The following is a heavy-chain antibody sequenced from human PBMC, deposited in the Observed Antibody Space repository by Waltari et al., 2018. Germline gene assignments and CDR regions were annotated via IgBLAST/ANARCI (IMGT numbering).Heavy chain of an antibody. CDR1: VGSFSGYY. V-gene: IGHV4-34*01. Sequence: QVQLQQWGAGLLKPSETLSLTCAVYVGSFSGYYWSWIRQPPGKGLEWIGEINHSGSTNYNPSLKSRVTISVDTSKNQFSLKLSSVTAADTAVYYCARGGVRDGYNSGHFDYWGQGTLVTVSS. CDR2: INHSGST. D-gene: IGHD5-12*01. CDR3: ARGGVRDGYNSGHFDY. J-gene: IGHJ4*02.